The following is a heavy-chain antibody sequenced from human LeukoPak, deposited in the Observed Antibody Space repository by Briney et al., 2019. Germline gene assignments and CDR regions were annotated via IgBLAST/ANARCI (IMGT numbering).Heavy chain of an antibody. Sequence: ASVKVSCKASGYTFTGYCMHWVRQAPGQGLEWMGRINPNSGGTNYAQKFQGRVTMTRDTSISTAYMELSRLRSDDTAVYYCATHTPITMVRGVMISWGQGTLVTVSS. D-gene: IGHD3-10*01. CDR3: ATHTPITMVRGVMIS. J-gene: IGHJ4*02. V-gene: IGHV1-2*06. CDR2: INPNSGGT. CDR1: GYTFTGYC.